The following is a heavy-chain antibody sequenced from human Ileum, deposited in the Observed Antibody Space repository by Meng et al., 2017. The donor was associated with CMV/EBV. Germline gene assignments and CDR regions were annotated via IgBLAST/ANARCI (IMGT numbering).Heavy chain of an antibody. D-gene: IGHD3-10*01. CDR2: IWYDGSDK. Sequence: ASGLTFSTYGMHWVRQAPGKGLEWVAVIWYDGSDKYYADSVKGRFTISRDNSKYTLYLQMNSLGAEDTSVYYCAKDGEGLLFAMDVWGQGTTVTVS. V-gene: IGHV3-33*03. CDR1: GLTFSTYG. CDR3: AKDGEGLLFAMDV. J-gene: IGHJ6*02.